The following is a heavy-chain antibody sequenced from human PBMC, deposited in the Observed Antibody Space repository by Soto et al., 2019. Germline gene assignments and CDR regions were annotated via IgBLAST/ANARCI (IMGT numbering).Heavy chain of an antibody. D-gene: IGHD3-22*01. CDR2: IVPVFGTP. J-gene: IGHJ3*02. CDR3: PSPSSGYYHDAFDI. Sequence: QVQLMQSGAEVKKPGSSVKVSCKASGGSFPSDTISWVRQAPGQGLEWLGGIVPVFGTPNHAQKFQGRVTISADGSTNTAYMALTSLRPEDTAVYYCPSPSSGYYHDAFDIWGQGTLVTVSS. V-gene: IGHV1-69*01. CDR1: GGSFPSDT.